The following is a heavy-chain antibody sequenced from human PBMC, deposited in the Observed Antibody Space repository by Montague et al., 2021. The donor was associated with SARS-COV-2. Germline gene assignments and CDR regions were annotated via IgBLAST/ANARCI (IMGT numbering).Heavy chain of an antibody. D-gene: IGHD3-3*01. J-gene: IGHJ4*02. Sequence: SETLSLTCAVYGGSFSGCYWSWIRQPPGKGLEWIGEINHSGSTNYNPSLKSRVTISVDTSKNQFSLKLSSVTAADTAVYYCARGYQLRFLEWSSRQSTFDYWGQGALVTVSS. CDR1: GGSFSGCY. CDR2: INHSGST. CDR3: ARGYQLRFLEWSSRQSTFDY. V-gene: IGHV4-34*01.